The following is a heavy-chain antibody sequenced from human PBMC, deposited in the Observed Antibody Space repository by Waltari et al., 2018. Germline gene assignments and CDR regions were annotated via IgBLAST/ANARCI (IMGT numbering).Heavy chain of an antibody. V-gene: IGHV4-31*03. CDR3: AGECGGDCYSGGYYYYMDV. J-gene: IGHJ6*03. D-gene: IGHD2-21*01. Sequence: QVQLQESGPGLVKPSQTLSLTCTVSGGSISSGGYYWSWIRQHPGKGLVWIGYLYYSGCTYSNPSLESRVTISLDTSKNQFSLKLSSVTAAVTAVYYCAGECGGDCYSGGYYYYMDVWGKGTTVTVSS. CDR1: GGSISSGGYY. CDR2: LYYSGCT.